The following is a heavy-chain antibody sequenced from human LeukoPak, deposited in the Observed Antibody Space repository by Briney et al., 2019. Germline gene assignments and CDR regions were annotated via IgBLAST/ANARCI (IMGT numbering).Heavy chain of an antibody. CDR2: ISGDGDST. Sequence: PGGSLRLSCADSGFTFTSYALDWVRQAPGKGLEWISVISGDGDSTHYADSVRGRFTISRDNSKNTLYLQMNSLRAEDTAVYYCARVAYKADAYWGQGTLVTVSS. CDR1: GFTFTSYA. D-gene: IGHD2-21*01. CDR3: ARVAYKADAY. V-gene: IGHV3-23*01. J-gene: IGHJ4*02.